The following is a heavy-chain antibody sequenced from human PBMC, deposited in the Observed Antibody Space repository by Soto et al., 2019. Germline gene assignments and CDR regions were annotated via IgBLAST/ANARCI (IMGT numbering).Heavy chain of an antibody. V-gene: IGHV1-69*13. J-gene: IGHJ6*02. CDR1: GGTFNSYA. Sequence: GASVKVSCKASGGTFNSYAISWVRQAPGQGLGWMGGIIPIFGTANYAQKFQGRVTITADESTSTAYMELSSLRSEDTAVYYCASAKTRDYYYGMDVWGQGTTVTVSS. CDR3: ASAKTRDYYYGMDV. CDR2: IIPIFGTA. D-gene: IGHD1-1*01.